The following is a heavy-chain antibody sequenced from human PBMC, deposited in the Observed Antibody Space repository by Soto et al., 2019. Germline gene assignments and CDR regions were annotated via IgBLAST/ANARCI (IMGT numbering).Heavy chain of an antibody. J-gene: IGHJ3*01. CDR1: GYTFTTYG. D-gene: IGHD3-16*01. Sequence: QVQLVQSGAEVKKPGASVKVSCKASGYTFTTYGISWVRQAPGQGFEWMGWISPNNGNTNFAQKFQGRVTMTTDTTTSTAYMELRSLKSDDTAVYYCARALPQGGDAEVDAFDLWGQGTMVTVSS. V-gene: IGHV1-18*01. CDR3: ARALPQGGDAEVDAFDL. CDR2: ISPNNGNT.